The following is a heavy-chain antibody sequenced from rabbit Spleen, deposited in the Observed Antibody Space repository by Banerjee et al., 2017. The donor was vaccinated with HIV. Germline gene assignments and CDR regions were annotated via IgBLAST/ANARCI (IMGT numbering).Heavy chain of an antibody. CDR2: IYTGGSGGI. D-gene: IGHD6-1*01. CDR3: GRSSDAGYAAYGSGFNL. Sequence: QTLEESGGDLGKPGASLTLTCTASGLDLSEYYYIYWVRQAPGKGLEWIGCIYTGGSGGIYYAILTKGRFTIFKTSSTTVTLQMTCLTAADTATYFCGRSSDAGYAAYGSGFNLWGPGTLVTVS. CDR1: GLDLSEYYY. J-gene: IGHJ4*01. V-gene: IGHV1S40*01.